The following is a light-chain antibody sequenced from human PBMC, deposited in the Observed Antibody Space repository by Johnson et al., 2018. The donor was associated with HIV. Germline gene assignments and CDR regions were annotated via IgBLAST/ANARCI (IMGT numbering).Light chain of an antibody. CDR2: KDN. Sequence: QSVLTQPPSVSAAPGQKVTISCSGSSSTVGNNFVSWYQVLPGTAPKLLIYKDNERPSGIPDRFSGSTSGTSATLGITGLQPGDEADYYCGTWDTSLSTGGVFGTGTNVTVL. CDR3: GTWDTSLSTGGV. J-gene: IGLJ1*01. V-gene: IGLV1-51*02. CDR1: SSTVGNNF.